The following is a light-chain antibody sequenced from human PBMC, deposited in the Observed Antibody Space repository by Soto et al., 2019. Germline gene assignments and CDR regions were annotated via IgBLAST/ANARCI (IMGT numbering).Light chain of an antibody. CDR2: DAS. Sequence: DIQMTQSPSSLSASVGDRVTITCQASQDISKYLSWHQQKPGKAPKLLIHDASKLEIGVPSRFSGSGSVTHFAFTISSLEPEDIAIYYCQQYDNLPYTFGQGTKLDIK. J-gene: IGKJ2*01. V-gene: IGKV1-33*01. CDR1: QDISKY. CDR3: QQYDNLPYT.